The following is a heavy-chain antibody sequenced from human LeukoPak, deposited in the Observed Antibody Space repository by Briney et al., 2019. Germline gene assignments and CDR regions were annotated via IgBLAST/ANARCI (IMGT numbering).Heavy chain of an antibody. CDR2: ITGSGDIT. CDR3: AKDFLSTGGSII. CDR1: GFTFSSYA. V-gene: IGHV3-23*01. D-gene: IGHD2-15*01. J-gene: IGHJ4*02. Sequence: SGGSLRLSCAASGFTFSSYAMSWVRQAPGKGLEWVSVITGSGDITYYADSVKGRFTISRDNPKNTVYLQMNSLRAEDTAVYYRAKDFLSTGGSIIWGRGTLVTVSS.